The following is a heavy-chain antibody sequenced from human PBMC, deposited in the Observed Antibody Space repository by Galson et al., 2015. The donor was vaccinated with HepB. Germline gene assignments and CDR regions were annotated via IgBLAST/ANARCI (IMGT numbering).Heavy chain of an antibody. CDR3: ARGSGSITGPPYNWFDP. J-gene: IGHJ5*02. CDR1: GGSFSGYY. CDR2: INHSGST. D-gene: IGHD1-20*01. V-gene: IGHV4-34*01. Sequence: ETLSLTCAVYGGSFSGYYWSWIRQPPGKGLEWIGEINHSGSTNYNPSLKSRVTISVDASKNQFSLKLSSVTAADTAVYYCARGSGSITGPPYNWFDPWGQGTLATVSS.